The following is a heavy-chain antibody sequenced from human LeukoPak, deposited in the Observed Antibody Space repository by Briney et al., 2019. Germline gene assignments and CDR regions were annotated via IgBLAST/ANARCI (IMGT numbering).Heavy chain of an antibody. D-gene: IGHD3-16*01. CDR3: ARHYEGYYYYGMDV. V-gene: IGHV4-59*08. CDR2: IYYSGST. CDR1: GGSISSYY. Sequence: PSETLSLTCTVSGGSISSYYWSWIRQPPGKGLEWIGYIYYSGSTNYNPSLKSRVIISVDTSKNQFSLKLSSVTAADTAVYYCARHYEGYYYYGMDVWGQGTTVTVSS. J-gene: IGHJ6*02.